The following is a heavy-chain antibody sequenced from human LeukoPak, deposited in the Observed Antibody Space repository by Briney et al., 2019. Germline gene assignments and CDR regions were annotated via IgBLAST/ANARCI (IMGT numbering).Heavy chain of an antibody. Sequence: GGSLRLSCAASGFRFSTFGMNWVRQAPGKGLEVGSCITSTSSSIYYADSVKGRFTISRDNSKDSLYLEMNTLEAGDTAVYYCARAVSTYGLDSWGQGTLVTVSS. CDR1: GFRFSTFG. D-gene: IGHD3-10*01. V-gene: IGHV3-21*01. CDR3: ARAVSTYGLDS. J-gene: IGHJ4*02. CDR2: ITSTSSSI.